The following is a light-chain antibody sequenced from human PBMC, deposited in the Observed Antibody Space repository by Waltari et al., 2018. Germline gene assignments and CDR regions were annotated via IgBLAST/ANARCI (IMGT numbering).Light chain of an antibody. CDR2: GAS. CDR3: QQYDISPLT. CDR1: QTVRTTY. Sequence: ELVLTQSPGPLSLSPGERATLSRRASQTVRTTYLAWYQQKPGQAPTLLIYGASSRATGIPDRFSGSGSGTDFSLTISSLEPEDFAVYYCQQYDISPLTFGGGTKVEIK. V-gene: IGKV3-20*01. J-gene: IGKJ4*01.